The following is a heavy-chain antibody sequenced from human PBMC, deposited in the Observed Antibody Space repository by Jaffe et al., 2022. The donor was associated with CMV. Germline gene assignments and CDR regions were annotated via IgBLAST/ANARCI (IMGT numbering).Heavy chain of an antibody. V-gene: IGHV2-26*01. CDR2: IFSNDEK. CDR3: ARIRHYYGSGSYYYGKEYYYYYMDV. Sequence: QVTLKESGPVLVKPTETLTLTCTVSGFSLSNARMGVSWIRQPPGKALEWLAHIFSNDEKSYSTSLKSRLTISKDTSKSQVVLTMTNMDPVDTATYYCARIRHYYGSGSYYYGKEYYYYYMDVWGKGTTVTVSS. J-gene: IGHJ6*03. CDR1: GFSLSNARMG. D-gene: IGHD3-10*01.